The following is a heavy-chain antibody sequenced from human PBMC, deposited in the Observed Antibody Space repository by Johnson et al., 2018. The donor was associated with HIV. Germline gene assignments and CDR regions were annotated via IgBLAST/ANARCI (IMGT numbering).Heavy chain of an antibody. CDR2: ISYDVSNK. V-gene: IGHV3-30*04. J-gene: IGHJ3*02. Sequence: QVQLVESGGGVVQPGRSLRLSCAASGLTFSSYAMYCVRQAPGTGLEWVAVISYDVSNKYYADSVKGRFTISRDNSKNTLYLQMNSLRAEDTAVYYCARGFLTGTPSDAFDIWGQWTMVTVSS. CDR1: GLTFSSYA. D-gene: IGHD1-1*01. CDR3: ARGFLTGTPSDAFDI.